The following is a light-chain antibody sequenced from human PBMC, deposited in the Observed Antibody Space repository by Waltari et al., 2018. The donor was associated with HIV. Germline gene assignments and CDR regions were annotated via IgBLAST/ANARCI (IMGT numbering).Light chain of an antibody. J-gene: IGKJ1*01. Sequence: VLTQSPATLSVSPWENATVPCRAIQNVDHQSLTWHHQRPGQAPRLVLFASSTRATGIPDRFRGSESGTEFTLTIRRLESEDFGIYYCQVYGGSPRWTFGPGTRREFK. CDR2: ASS. CDR1: QNVDHQS. CDR3: QVYGGSPRWT. V-gene: IGKV3-20*01.